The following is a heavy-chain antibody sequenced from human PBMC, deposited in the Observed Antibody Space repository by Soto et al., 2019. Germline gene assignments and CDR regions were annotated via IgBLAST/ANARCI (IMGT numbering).Heavy chain of an antibody. V-gene: IGHV4-4*07. J-gene: IGHJ4*02. D-gene: IGHD1-26*01. CDR1: GGSISTFY. CDR3: ARLHNGCYSKFDY. Sequence: SETLSLTCTVSGGSISTFYWSWIRQPAGKGLEWIGRIYSSGSTNYNPSLKSRVTMSIATSKNQFSLRLSSVTAADTAVYYCARLHNGCYSKFDYWGQGTLVTVSS. CDR2: IYSSGST.